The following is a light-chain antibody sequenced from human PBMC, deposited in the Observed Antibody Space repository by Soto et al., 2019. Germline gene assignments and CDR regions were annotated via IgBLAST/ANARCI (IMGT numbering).Light chain of an antibody. CDR3: QQYKT. CDR2: KAS. V-gene: IGKV1-5*03. Sequence: DIQMTQSPSTLSGSVGDRVTITCRASQTISSWLAWYQQKPGKAPKLLIYKASTLKSGVPSRFSGSGSGTDFTLTISSLQPDDFATYYCQQYKTFGQGTKVDIK. J-gene: IGKJ1*01. CDR1: QTISSW.